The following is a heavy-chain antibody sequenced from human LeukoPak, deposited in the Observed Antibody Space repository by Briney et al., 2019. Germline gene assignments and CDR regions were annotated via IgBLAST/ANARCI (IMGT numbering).Heavy chain of an antibody. CDR1: GYTFTDYY. Sequence: ASVKVSFKASGYTFTDYYIHWVRQAPGQGVEWMGWVNPDSGGTNYAQKFQGRVTMTRDTSISTAYMELSRLRSDDTAMFYCAREGVAVDFWGQGTLVTVSS. J-gene: IGHJ4*02. D-gene: IGHD2-15*01. V-gene: IGHV1-2*02. CDR2: VNPDSGGT. CDR3: AREGVAVDF.